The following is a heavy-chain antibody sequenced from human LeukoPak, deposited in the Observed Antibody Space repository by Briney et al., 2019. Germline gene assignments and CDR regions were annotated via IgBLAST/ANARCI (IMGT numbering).Heavy chain of an antibody. CDR1: GGSISTYY. Sequence: SETLSLTCTVSGGSISTYYWSWIRQPPGKGLEWVGYIYYSGSTNYNPSLKSRVTISVDTSKNQFSLKLTSVTAADTAVYDCARRRGGQFDWLLYVGEAFDIWGQGTMVTVSS. D-gene: IGHD3-9*01. J-gene: IGHJ3*02. CDR3: ARRRGGQFDWLLYVGEAFDI. CDR2: IYYSGST. V-gene: IGHV4-59*01.